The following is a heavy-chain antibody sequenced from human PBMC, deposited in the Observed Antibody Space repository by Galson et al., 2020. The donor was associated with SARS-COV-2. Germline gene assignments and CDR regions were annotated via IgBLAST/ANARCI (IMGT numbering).Heavy chain of an antibody. J-gene: IGHJ6*02. Sequence: GESLKISCEGSGFEFSDYAIHWVRQAPGKGLEWVALVSYDGSNKYYVYSVRGRFALSRANAEGKVFLQINSLRDEDTAIYYCARDRSSGHNYFYGLDVWGQGATVTVSS. CDR2: VSYDGSNK. V-gene: IGHV3-30*03. CDR1: GFEFSDYA. CDR3: ARDRSSGHNYFYGLDV. D-gene: IGHD3-10*01.